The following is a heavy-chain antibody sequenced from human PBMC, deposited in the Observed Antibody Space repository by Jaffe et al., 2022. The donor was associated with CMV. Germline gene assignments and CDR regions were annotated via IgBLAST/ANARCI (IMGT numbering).Heavy chain of an antibody. CDR2: IYYSGST. CDR3: ASSPPYDFWSGYYTGSNYYYYGMDV. J-gene: IGHJ6*02. V-gene: IGHV4-59*01. CDR1: GGSISSYY. Sequence: QVQLQESGPGLVKPSETLSLTCTVSGGSISSYYWSWIRQPPGKGLEWIGYIYYSGSTNYNPSLKSRVTISVDTSKNQFSLKLSSVTAADTAVYYCASSPPYDFWSGYYTGSNYYYYGMDVWGQGTTVTVSS. D-gene: IGHD3-3*01.